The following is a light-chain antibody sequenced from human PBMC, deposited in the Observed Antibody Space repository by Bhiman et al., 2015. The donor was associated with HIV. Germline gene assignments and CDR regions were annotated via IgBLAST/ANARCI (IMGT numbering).Light chain of an antibody. J-gene: IGLJ3*02. CDR2: QDN. V-gene: IGLV3-1*01. CDR1: KLGDKY. CDR3: VTWDSSLSAWV. Sequence: SYELTQPPSVSVSPGQTASITCSGDKLGDKYVCWYQQRPGQSPVLVIYQDNRRPSGIPDRFSGSKSATSATLGITGLQTGDEADYYCVTWDSSLSAWVFGGGTKLTVL.